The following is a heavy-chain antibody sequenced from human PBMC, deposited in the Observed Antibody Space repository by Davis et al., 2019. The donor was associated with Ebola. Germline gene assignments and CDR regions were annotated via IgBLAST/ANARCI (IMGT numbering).Heavy chain of an antibody. V-gene: IGHV3-23*01. J-gene: IGHJ4*02. CDR3: AKPTIYWNYFPIDY. CDR2: ISGSGGST. D-gene: IGHD1-7*01. Sequence: GGSLRLSCAASGFTFDDYAMHWVRQAPGKGLEWVSAISGSGGSTYYADSVKGRFTISRDNSKNTLYLQMNSLRAEDTAVYYCAKPTIYWNYFPIDYWGQGTLVTVSS. CDR1: GFTFDDYA.